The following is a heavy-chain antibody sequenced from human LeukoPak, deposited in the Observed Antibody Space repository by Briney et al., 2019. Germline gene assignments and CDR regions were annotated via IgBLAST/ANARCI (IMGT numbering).Heavy chain of an antibody. CDR3: AKARDCGGDCYKYFQH. J-gene: IGHJ1*01. Sequence: GGSLRLSCAASGFTFSSYSMNWVRQAPGKGLEWVSAISGSGGSTYYADSVKGRLTISRDNSRNTLYLRMNSLRAEDTAVYYCAKARDCGGDCYKYFQHWGQGTLVTVSS. V-gene: IGHV3-23*01. CDR2: ISGSGGST. CDR1: GFTFSSYS. D-gene: IGHD2-21*01.